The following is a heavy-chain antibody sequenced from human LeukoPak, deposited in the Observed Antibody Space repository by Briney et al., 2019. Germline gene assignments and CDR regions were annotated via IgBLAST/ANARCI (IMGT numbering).Heavy chain of an antibody. CDR3: PRDGMVNDY. Sequence: GGSLRLSCAASGFTFSSYAMSWVRQAPGKGLEWVSAISGSGGSTYYADSVKGRFTISRDNAKNSLYLQMNSLRAEDTAVYYCPRDGMVNDYWGQGTLVTVSS. CDR1: GFTFSSYA. CDR2: ISGSGGST. V-gene: IGHV3-23*01. J-gene: IGHJ4*02. D-gene: IGHD2-8*01.